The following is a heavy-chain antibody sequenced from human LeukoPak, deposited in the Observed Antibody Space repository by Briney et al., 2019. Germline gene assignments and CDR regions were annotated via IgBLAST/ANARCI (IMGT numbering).Heavy chain of an antibody. V-gene: IGHV4-4*07. D-gene: IGHD6-13*01. CDR2: IYTSGST. CDR1: GGSISSYY. CDR3: AREGSTEQQLVGYPFDY. Sequence: SETLSLTCTVSGGSISSYYWSWIRQPAGKGLEWIGRIYTSGSTNYNLSLKSRVTMSVDTSKNQFSLKLSSVTAADTAVYYCAREGSTEQQLVGYPFDYWGQGTLVTVSS. J-gene: IGHJ4*02.